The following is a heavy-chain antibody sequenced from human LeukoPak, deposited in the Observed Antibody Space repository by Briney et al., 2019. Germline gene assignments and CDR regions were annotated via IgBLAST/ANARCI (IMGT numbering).Heavy chain of an antibody. J-gene: IGHJ4*02. CDR1: GFTFSSYG. V-gene: IGHV3-30*02. D-gene: IGHD6-13*01. CDR2: IRYDGSNK. CDR3: ARATRIAAAEFFFDY. Sequence: GGSLRLSCAASGFTFSSYGMHWVRQAPGKGLEWVAFIRYDGSNKYYADSVKGRFTISRDNSKNTLSLQMYSLRAEDTAVYFCARATRIAAAEFFFDYWGQGTLVTVSS.